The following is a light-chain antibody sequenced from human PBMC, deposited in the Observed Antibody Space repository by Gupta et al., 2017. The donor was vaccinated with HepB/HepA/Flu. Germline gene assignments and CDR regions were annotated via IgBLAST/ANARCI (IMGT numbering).Light chain of an antibody. Sequence: SALTQPASVSGSPGQSITISCTGTSSDVGSYDLVSWYRQHPGRAPKLMIYEVSKRPSGVSNRFSGSKSGNTASLTISGLQAEDEADYYCCSYSGSSTHVIFGGGTKLTVL. CDR2: EVS. CDR1: SSDVGSYDL. J-gene: IGLJ2*01. CDR3: CSYSGSSTHVI. V-gene: IGLV2-23*02.